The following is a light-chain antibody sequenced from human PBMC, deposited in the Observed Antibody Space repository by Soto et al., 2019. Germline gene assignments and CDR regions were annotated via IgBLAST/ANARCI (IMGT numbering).Light chain of an antibody. V-gene: IGKV3-15*01. CDR3: QQYNKWPRT. J-gene: IGKJ1*01. Sequence: EIVMTQSPATLSVSPGERATLSCRASQSVSSNLAWYQQKPGQAPRLLIYGASTRATGIPARFSGSGSGTEFTLTISSLQSEDFAVYCCQQYNKWPRTFGRGTKVEI. CDR1: QSVSSN. CDR2: GAS.